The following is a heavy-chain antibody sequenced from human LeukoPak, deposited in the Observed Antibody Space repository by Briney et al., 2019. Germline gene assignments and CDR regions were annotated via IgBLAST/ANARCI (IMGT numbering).Heavy chain of an antibody. J-gene: IGHJ3*01. CDR2: ISTSDRRV. Sequence: PGGSLRLSCIGSGFTFSNRDMAWIRQRPGKGLEWLSYISTSDRRVYLADSVKGRFTVSRDDARKSLFLQMNSLRPDDTAVYYCARDRAVGASDSYDLWGPGTMVIVSS. D-gene: IGHD4-23*01. CDR3: ARDRAVGASDSYDL. V-gene: IGHV3-11*04. CDR1: GFTFSNRD.